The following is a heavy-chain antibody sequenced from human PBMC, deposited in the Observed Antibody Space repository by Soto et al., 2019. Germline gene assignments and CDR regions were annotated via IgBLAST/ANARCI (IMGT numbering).Heavy chain of an antibody. D-gene: IGHD6-6*01. Sequence: VGSLRLSCAASGFTFSSYAMSWVRQAPGKGLEWVSTISGSGDNTYYADSVKGRFTISRDHSKKTLYLQMNSLRAEDTAVYSCAKDISSTADFPFPGMDVWGQGTTVTVSS. J-gene: IGHJ6*02. CDR1: GFTFSSYA. CDR3: AKDISSTADFPFPGMDV. V-gene: IGHV3-23*01. CDR2: ISGSGDNT.